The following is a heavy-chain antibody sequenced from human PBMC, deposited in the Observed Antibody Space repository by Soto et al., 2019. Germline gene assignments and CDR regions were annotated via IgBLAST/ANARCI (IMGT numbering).Heavy chain of an antibody. V-gene: IGHV1-69*08. CDR1: GGTFSSYT. CDR2: IIPILGIA. D-gene: IGHD3-16*02. J-gene: IGHJ1*01. CDR3: ARDRHYDYIWGSYRDTRKTEYFQH. Sequence: QVQLVQSGAEVKKPGSSVKVSCKASGGTFSSYTISWVRQAPGQGLEWMGRIIPILGIANYAQKFQGRVTINEDKSTSTAYRELSSLRSEDTAVYYCARDRHYDYIWGSYRDTRKTEYFQHWGQGTLVTVSS.